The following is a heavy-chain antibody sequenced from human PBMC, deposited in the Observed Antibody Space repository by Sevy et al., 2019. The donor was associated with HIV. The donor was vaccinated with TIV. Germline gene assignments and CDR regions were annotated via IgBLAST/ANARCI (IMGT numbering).Heavy chain of an antibody. J-gene: IGHJ4*02. D-gene: IGHD6-19*01. CDR3: ARDLTPIAVAGDLDY. Sequence: GGSLRLSCAASGFTFSSYSMNWVRQAPGKGLEWVSSISSSSSYIYYADSVKGRFTISRDNAKNSLYLQMNSLGAEDTAVYYCARDLTPIAVAGDLDYWGQGTLVTVSS. CDR2: ISSSSSYI. CDR1: GFTFSSYS. V-gene: IGHV3-21*01.